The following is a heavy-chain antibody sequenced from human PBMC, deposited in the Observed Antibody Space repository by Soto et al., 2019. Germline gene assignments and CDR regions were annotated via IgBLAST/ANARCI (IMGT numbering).Heavy chain of an antibody. CDR2: ISGSGGST. CDR1: GFTFSSYA. J-gene: IGHJ6*02. CDR3: AKVSGYDLLYYYYYGMDV. Sequence: GGSLRLSCAASGFTFSSYAMSWVRQAPGKGLEWVSAISGSGGSTYYADSVKGRFTISGDNSKNTLYLQMNSLRAEDTAVYYCAKVSGYDLLYYYYYGMDVWGQGTTVTVSS. D-gene: IGHD5-12*01. V-gene: IGHV3-23*01.